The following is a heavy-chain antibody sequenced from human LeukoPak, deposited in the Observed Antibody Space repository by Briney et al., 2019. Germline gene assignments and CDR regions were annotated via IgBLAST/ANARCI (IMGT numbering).Heavy chain of an antibody. V-gene: IGHV3-23*01. J-gene: IGHJ4*02. D-gene: IGHD1-26*01. Sequence: ETLSLTCTVSGGSISSYYWSWVRQAPGKGLEWVSAISGSGGSTYYADSVKGRFTISRDNSKNTLYLQMNSLRAEDTAVYYCARIVGATYYFDYWGQGTLVTVSS. CDR1: GGSISSYY. CDR2: ISGSGGST. CDR3: ARIVGATYYFDY.